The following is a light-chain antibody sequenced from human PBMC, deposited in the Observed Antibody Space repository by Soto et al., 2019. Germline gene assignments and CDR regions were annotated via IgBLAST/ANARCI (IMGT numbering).Light chain of an antibody. J-gene: IGLJ1*01. CDR3: TSYTLTRRYV. CDR2: EAT. V-gene: IGLV2-14*01. CDR1: SSDIGRSNF. Sequence: QSVTTLPASISGSPRQSITISCTGSSSDIGRSNFVSWYQHHPGKAPKLIIYEATKRPSGVSYRFSGSKSGNMASLTISGLQAEDDADYYCTSYTLTRRYVFGTGSKVTVL.